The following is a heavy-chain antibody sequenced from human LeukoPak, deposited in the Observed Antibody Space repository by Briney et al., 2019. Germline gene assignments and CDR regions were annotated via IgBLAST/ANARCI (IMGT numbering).Heavy chain of an antibody. J-gene: IGHJ5*02. CDR3: ARAPLGYCSGGSCYDWGFDP. CDR2: MNPNSGNT. V-gene: IGHV1-8*02. CDR1: GGTFSSYA. D-gene: IGHD2-15*01. Sequence: ASVTVSCKASGGTFSSYAISWVRQAPGQGLEWMGWMNPNSGNTGYAQKFQGRVTMTRNTSVSTAYMELSSLRSEDTAVYYCARAPLGYCSGGSCYDWGFDPWGQGTLVTVSS.